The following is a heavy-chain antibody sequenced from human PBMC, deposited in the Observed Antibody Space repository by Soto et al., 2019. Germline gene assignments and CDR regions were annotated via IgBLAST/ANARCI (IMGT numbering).Heavy chain of an antibody. J-gene: IGHJ6*02. CDR1: GGTFSSYA. D-gene: IGHD6-6*01. CDR2: IIPIFGTA. V-gene: IGHV1-69*13. Sequence: ASLKVSCKASGGTFSSYAISWVRQAPGQGLEWMGGIIPIFGTANYAQKFQGRVTITADESTSTAYMELSSPRSEDTAVYYCATESLVYNLVTRIAAPPGYYYYGMDVWGQGTTVTVSS. CDR3: ATESLVYNLVTRIAAPPGYYYYGMDV.